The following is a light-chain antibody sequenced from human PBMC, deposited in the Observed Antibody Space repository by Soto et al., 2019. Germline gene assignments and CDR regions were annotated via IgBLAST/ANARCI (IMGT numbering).Light chain of an antibody. Sequence: DIQMPQSPSTLSASVGDRVTITCRASQSISSWLAWYQQKPGKAPKLLIYKASSLESGVPSRFSGSGSGTEFTLTISSLQPDDFATYYCQQYNSYLYTFGQGTKLEIK. J-gene: IGKJ2*01. CDR3: QQYNSYLYT. CDR2: KAS. CDR1: QSISSW. V-gene: IGKV1-5*03.